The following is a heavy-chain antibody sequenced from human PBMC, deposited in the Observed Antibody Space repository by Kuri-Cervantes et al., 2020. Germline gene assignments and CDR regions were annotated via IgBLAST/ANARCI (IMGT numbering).Heavy chain of an antibody. CDR2: IGTAGDT. CDR3: AKETLYGGNPWYYFDY. V-gene: IGHV3-13*01. Sequence: GGSLRLSCAASGFTFSSYDMHWVRQATGKGLEWVSAIGTAGDTYYPGSVKGRFTISRENAKNSLYLQMNSLRAGDTAVYYCAKETLYGGNPWYYFDYWGQGTLVTVSS. J-gene: IGHJ4*02. CDR1: GFTFSSYD. D-gene: IGHD4-23*01.